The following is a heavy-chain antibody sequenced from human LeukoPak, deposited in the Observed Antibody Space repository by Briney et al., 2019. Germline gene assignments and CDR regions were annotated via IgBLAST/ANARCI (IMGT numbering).Heavy chain of an antibody. D-gene: IGHD6-19*01. Sequence: QPGGSLRLSCAASAFAFSNYAMTWVRQAPGKGLEWVSLISSSGGSTYYADSVKGRFTISRDNSKNTPYLQMNSLRAEDTAVYYCARGGWLGKPQRVDYWGQGTLVTVSS. CDR1: AFAFSNYA. CDR2: ISSSGGST. V-gene: IGHV3-23*01. CDR3: ARGGWLGKPQRVDY. J-gene: IGHJ4*02.